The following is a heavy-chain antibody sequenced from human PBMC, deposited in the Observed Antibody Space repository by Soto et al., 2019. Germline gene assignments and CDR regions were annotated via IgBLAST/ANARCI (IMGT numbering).Heavy chain of an antibody. V-gene: IGHV1-69*13. J-gene: IGHJ6*02. CDR1: GGTFSSYA. D-gene: IGHD6-19*01. CDR3: AKWLKMGMDV. Sequence: GASVKVSCKASGGTFSSYAISWVRQAPGQGLEWMGGIIPIFGTANYAQKFQGRVTITADESTSTAYMELSSLRSEDTAVYYCAKWLKMGMDVWGQGTTVTVSS. CDR2: IIPIFGTA.